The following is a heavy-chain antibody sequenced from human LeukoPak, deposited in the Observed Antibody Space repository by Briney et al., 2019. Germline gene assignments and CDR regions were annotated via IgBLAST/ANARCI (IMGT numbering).Heavy chain of an antibody. Sequence: PAASVKVSCKASGFTFSTSVMHWVRQTRGQRREWIGWIVVGSGSTNYAQKFQGRVTLTRDMSTSTAYMEVSSLTSEDTDTYYCAAELKVGDVYFDRLGQGTLVTVSS. J-gene: IGHJ5*02. D-gene: IGHD3-3*01. CDR3: AAELKVGDVYFDR. V-gene: IGHV1-58*02. CDR2: IVVGSGST. CDR1: GFTFSTSV.